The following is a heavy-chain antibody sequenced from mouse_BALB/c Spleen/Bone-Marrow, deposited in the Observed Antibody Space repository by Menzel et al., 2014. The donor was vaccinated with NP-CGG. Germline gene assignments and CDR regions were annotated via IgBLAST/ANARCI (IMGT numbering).Heavy chain of an antibody. J-gene: IGHJ2*01. CDR2: INPGSGGT. D-gene: IGHD4-1*02. CDR3: AGSTGTLFDY. Sequence: QVQLQQSGAELVRPGTSVKVSCKASGYAFTNYLIEWVKQWPGQGLEWIGVINPGSGGTNYCEKFKGKATLTADKSSSTAYMQLSSLTSHDSAVYFCAGSTGTLFDYWGQGTTLTVSS. V-gene: IGHV1-54*01. CDR1: GYAFTNYL.